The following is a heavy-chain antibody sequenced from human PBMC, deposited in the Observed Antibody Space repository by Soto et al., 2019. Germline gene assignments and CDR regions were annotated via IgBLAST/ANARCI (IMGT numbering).Heavy chain of an antibody. CDR2: IYHSGTT. J-gene: IGHJ1*01. Sequence: KTSETLCLTCAVSGDCIIGIYHWAWIRQSPGRGLEWIASIYHSGTTYYTPSLESRLAISVDTAKNQLSLRLSSLTAEDPAVYFCARTDNVSYYQHFGQGIPVTVSS. D-gene: IGHD2-21*01. CDR3: ARTDNVSYYQH. CDR1: GDCIIGIYH. V-gene: IGHV4-38-2*01.